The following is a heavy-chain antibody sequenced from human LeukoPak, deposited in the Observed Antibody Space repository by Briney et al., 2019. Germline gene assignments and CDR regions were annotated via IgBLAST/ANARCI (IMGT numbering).Heavy chain of an antibody. CDR3: ARAHSSSSTFDL. V-gene: IGHV3-33*01. D-gene: IGHD6-6*01. Sequence: GGSLRLSCAASGFTFSDYGIHWVRQAPGQGLEWVALIWYDGSKKYYADSVKGLFTISRDNTKNTLYLQLNSLRADDTAVYYCARAHSSSSTFDLWGQGTLVTVSS. CDR1: GFTFSDYG. CDR2: IWYDGSKK. J-gene: IGHJ4*02.